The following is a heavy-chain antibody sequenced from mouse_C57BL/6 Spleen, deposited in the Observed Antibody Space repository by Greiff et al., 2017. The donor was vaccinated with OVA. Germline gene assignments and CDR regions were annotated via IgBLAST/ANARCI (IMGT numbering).Heavy chain of an antibody. Sequence: VKLQQPGAELVKPGASVQLSRKASGYTFTSYWMHWVKPRPGRGLEWIGRIDPNSGGTKYNEKFKSKATLTVDKPSSTAYMQLSSLTSEDSAVYYCARGDYYGSSYWYFDVWGTGTTVTVSS. CDR3: ARGDYYGSSYWYFDV. CDR2: IDPNSGGT. CDR1: GYTFTSYW. J-gene: IGHJ1*03. V-gene: IGHV1-72*01. D-gene: IGHD1-1*01.